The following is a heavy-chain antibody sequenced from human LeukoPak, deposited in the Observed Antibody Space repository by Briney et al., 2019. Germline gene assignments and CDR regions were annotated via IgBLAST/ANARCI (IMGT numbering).Heavy chain of an antibody. CDR3: ARGHYYGSGSYYFDDY. CDR1: GYTFTSYY. J-gene: IGHJ4*02. CDR2: MNPNSGNT. Sequence: GASVKVSCKASGYTFTSYYMHWARQATGQGLEWMGWMNPNSGNTGYAQKFQGRVTMTRNTSISTAYMELSSLRSEDTAVYYCARGHYYGSGSYYFDDYWGQGTLVTVSS. D-gene: IGHD3-10*01. V-gene: IGHV1-8*02.